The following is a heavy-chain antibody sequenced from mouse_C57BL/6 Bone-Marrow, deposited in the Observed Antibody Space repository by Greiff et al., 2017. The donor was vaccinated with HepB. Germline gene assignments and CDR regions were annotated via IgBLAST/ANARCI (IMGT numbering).Heavy chain of an antibody. CDR2: INPNNGGT. CDR3: ARPTMVTSYAMDY. CDR1: GYTFTDYN. V-gene: IGHV1-18*01. J-gene: IGHJ4*01. D-gene: IGHD2-9*01. Sequence: EVKLMESGPELVKPGASVKIPCKASGYTFTDYNMDWVKQSHGKSLEWIGDINPNNGGTIYNQKFKGKATLTVDKSSSTAYMELRSLTSEDTAVYYCARPTMVTSYAMDYWGQGTSVTVSS.